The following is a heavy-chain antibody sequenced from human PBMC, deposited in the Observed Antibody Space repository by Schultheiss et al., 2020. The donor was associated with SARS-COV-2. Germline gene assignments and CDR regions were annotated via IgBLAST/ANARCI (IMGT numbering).Heavy chain of an antibody. CDR1: GGSISSYY. J-gene: IGHJ4*02. CDR3: ARGRWGFDY. CDR2: IYYSGST. V-gene: IGHV4-59*12. D-gene: IGHD1-26*01. Sequence: SETLSLTCTVSGGSISSYYWSWIRQPPGKGLEWIGYIYYSGSTNYNPSLKSRVTISVDTSKNQFSLQLNSVTPEDTAVYYCARGRWGFDYWGQGTLVTVSS.